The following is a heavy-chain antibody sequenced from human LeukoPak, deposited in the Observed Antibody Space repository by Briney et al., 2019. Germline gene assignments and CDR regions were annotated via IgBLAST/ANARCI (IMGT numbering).Heavy chain of an antibody. CDR1: GYTFTSYG. CDR2: ISAYNGNT. D-gene: IGHD5-12*01. J-gene: IGHJ4*02. Sequence: ASVKVSCKASGYTFTSYGISGVRQAPGQGLEWMGWISAYNGNTNYAQKLQGRVTMTTDTSTSTAYMELRSLRSDDTAVYYCARDTRHSGYDWTFDYWGQGTLVTVSS. CDR3: ARDTRHSGYDWTFDY. V-gene: IGHV1-18*01.